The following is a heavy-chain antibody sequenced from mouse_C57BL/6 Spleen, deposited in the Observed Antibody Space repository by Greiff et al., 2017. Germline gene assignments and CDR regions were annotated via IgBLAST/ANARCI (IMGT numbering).Heavy chain of an antibody. Sequence: QVQLQQPGAELVRPGSSVKLSCKASGYTFTSYWMDWVKQRPGQGLEWIGNIYPSDSETHYNQKFKDKATLTVDKSSSTAYMQLSSLTSEDSAVYYCARQNWAWFAYWGQGTLVTVSA. CDR1: GYTFTSYW. CDR3: ARQNWAWFAY. CDR2: IYPSDSET. J-gene: IGHJ3*01. V-gene: IGHV1-61*01. D-gene: IGHD4-1*01.